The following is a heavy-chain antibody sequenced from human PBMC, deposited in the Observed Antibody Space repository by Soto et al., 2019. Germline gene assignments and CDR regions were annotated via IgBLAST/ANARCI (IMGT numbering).Heavy chain of an antibody. CDR1: GFTFSNAW. CDR3: TTWAMVRGVIGADRNDAFDI. D-gene: IGHD3-10*01. V-gene: IGHV3-15*01. J-gene: IGHJ3*02. CDR2: IKSKTDGGTT. Sequence: EVQLVESGGGLVKPGGSLRLSCAASGFTFSNAWMSWVRQAPGKGLEWVGRIKSKTDGGTTDYAAPVKGRFTISRDDSKNTLYLQMNSLKTEDTAVYYCTTWAMVRGVIGADRNDAFDIWGQGTMVTVSS.